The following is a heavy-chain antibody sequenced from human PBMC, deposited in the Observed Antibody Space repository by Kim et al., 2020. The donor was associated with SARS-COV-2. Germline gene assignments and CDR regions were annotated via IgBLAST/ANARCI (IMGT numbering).Heavy chain of an antibody. Sequence: GGSLRLSCAASGVTIYVCFRRVVRQADGKGLEGFSGLQWNGGSRGVSDPVKGRITISRENPKNYLYLQMNSLRAEDTALYHCARGGAAAPLTLSDYYYYMDVWGKGNTVTFAS. CDR1: GVTIYVCF. CDR3: ARGGAAAPLTLSDYYYYMDV. J-gene: IGHJ6*03. V-gene: IGHV3-20*01. CDR2: LQWNGGSR. D-gene: IGHD6-13*01.